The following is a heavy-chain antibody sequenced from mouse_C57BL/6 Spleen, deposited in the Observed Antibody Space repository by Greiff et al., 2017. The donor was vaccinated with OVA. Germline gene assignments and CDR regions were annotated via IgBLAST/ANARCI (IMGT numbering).Heavy chain of an antibody. V-gene: IGHV10-1*01. CDR2: IRSKSNNYAT. Sequence: EVKLMESGGGLVQPKGSLKLSCAASGFSFNTYAMNWVRQAPGKGLEWVARIRSKSNNYATYYADSVKDRFTISRDDSESMLYLQMNNLKTEDTAKYYCVGRVYYSSYGEAMDYWGQGTSVTVSS. CDR1: GFSFNTYA. J-gene: IGHJ4*01. CDR3: VGRVYYSSYGEAMDY. D-gene: IGHD2-5*01.